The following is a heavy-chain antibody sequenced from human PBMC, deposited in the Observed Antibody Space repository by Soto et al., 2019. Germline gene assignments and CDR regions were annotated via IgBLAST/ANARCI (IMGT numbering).Heavy chain of an antibody. CDR3: ARDAPDYDILTGYYRGSVVDY. Sequence: QVQLQESGPGLVKPSQTLSLTCTVSGGSISSGGYYWSWIRQHPGKGLEWIGYIYYSGSTYYNPSLKSRFTISVDTSKNQFSLKLSSVTAADTAVYYCARDAPDYDILTGYYRGSVVDYWGQGTLVTVSS. V-gene: IGHV4-31*03. D-gene: IGHD3-9*01. CDR2: IYYSGST. J-gene: IGHJ4*02. CDR1: GGSISSGGYY.